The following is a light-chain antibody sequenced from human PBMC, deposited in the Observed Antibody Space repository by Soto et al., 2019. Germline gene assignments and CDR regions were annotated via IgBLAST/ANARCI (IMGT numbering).Light chain of an antibody. Sequence: EIVMRPSPATLSVSPGERATLSCRASQSLNRRYLAWYQHKPGQTPRLLIYDTSTRATGVPTRFSGSRSGAEFTLTISRLEPEDVAVYYCQQHGSSPITFGQGTRLEIK. CDR1: QSLNRRY. CDR2: DTS. CDR3: QQHGSSPIT. J-gene: IGKJ5*01. V-gene: IGKV3-20*01.